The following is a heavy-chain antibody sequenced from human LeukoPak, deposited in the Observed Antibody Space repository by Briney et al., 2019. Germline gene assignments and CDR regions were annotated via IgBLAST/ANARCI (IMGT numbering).Heavy chain of an antibody. CDR1: GLTFNNYA. Sequence: GGSLRLSCAVSGLTFNNYAMSWVRQAPGKGLEWVSYISSSGSTIYYADSVKGRFTISRDNAKNSLYLQMNSLRAEDTAVYYCARDKVALSFDLWGRGTLVTVSS. D-gene: IGHD5-12*01. J-gene: IGHJ2*01. CDR2: ISSSGSTI. V-gene: IGHV3-11*01. CDR3: ARDKVALSFDL.